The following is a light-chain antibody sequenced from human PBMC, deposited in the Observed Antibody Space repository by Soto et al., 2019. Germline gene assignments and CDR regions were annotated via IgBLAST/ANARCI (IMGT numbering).Light chain of an antibody. CDR2: EVS. V-gene: IGLV2-14*01. CDR3: SSHTSSSTPYV. Sequence: QSVLTQPASVSGSPGQSITISCTGTSSDVGAYNYVSWYQQHPGKAPKLMIYEVSNRPSGVSNRFSGSKSGSTASLTISGLQAEDEADYYCSSHTSSSTPYVLGTGTKVTV. CDR1: SSDVGAYNY. J-gene: IGLJ1*01.